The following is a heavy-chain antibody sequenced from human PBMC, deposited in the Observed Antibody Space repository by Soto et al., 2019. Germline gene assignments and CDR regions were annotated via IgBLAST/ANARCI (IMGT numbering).Heavy chain of an antibody. CDR3: ARGGTVTTIHEPEAYYYYYMDV. V-gene: IGHV1-46*03. Sequence: ASVKVSCKASGYNFTSYYMHWVRQAPGQGLEWMGIINPSGGSTSYAQKFQGRVTMTRDKFTSTVYMELSSLRSEVTAVYYCARGGTVTTIHEPEAYYYYYMDVWGKGTTVTVSS. D-gene: IGHD4-4*01. CDR2: INPSGGST. J-gene: IGHJ6*03. CDR1: GYNFTSYY.